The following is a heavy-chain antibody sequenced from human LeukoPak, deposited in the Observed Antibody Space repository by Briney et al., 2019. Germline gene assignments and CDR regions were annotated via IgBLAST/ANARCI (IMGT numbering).Heavy chain of an antibody. CDR1: GGSISSYY. CDR3: ARGPDYYGSGSFY. CDR2: IYYSGST. Sequence: SETLSLTCTVCGGSISSYYWSWIRQPPGKGLEWIGYIYYSGSTNYNPSLKSRVTISVDTSKNQFSLKLSSVTAADTAVYYCARGPDYYGSGSFYWGQGTLVTVSS. D-gene: IGHD3-10*01. J-gene: IGHJ4*02. V-gene: IGHV4-59*01.